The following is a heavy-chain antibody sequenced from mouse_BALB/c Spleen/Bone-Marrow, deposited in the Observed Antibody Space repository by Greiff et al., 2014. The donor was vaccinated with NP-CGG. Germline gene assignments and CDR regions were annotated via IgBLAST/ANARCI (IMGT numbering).Heavy chain of an antibody. Sequence: VQLKESGAELVKPGASVKLSCTTSGFNIKDPYIHWVKQRPEQGLEWIGRIDPANYNTQYDPKFQGKATITADTPSSAAYLQLNSLTSEDTAVYYCATLTGTFDYWGQGTPVTVSA. CDR3: ATLTGTFDY. CDR2: IDPANYNT. D-gene: IGHD4-1*01. J-gene: IGHJ3*01. CDR1: GFNIKDPY. V-gene: IGHV14-3*02.